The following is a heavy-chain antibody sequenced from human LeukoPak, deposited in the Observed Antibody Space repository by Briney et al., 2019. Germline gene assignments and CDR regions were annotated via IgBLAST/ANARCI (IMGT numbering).Heavy chain of an antibody. CDR3: ARDKPDATRHDYGDYFDY. CDR1: GFTFSSYV. V-gene: IGHV3-23*01. Sequence: GGSLRLSCAASGFTFSSYVMSWVRQAPGKGLEWVSSYRDSGGRTYYADSVKGRYTISRDNSKNTLYLHMNSLRAEDTAVYYCARDKPDATRHDYGDYFDYWGQGTLVTVSS. J-gene: IGHJ4*02. D-gene: IGHD4-17*01. CDR2: YRDSGGRT.